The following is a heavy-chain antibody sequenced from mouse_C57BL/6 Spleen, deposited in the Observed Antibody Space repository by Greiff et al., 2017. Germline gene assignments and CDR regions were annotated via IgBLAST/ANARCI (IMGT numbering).Heavy chain of an antibody. CDR1: GFSLSTSGMG. J-gene: IGHJ4*01. CDR3: ARRKDYGSSSYYAMDY. V-gene: IGHV8-12*01. D-gene: IGHD1-1*01. CDR2: IYWDDDK. Sequence: ESGPGILQSSQTLSLTCSFSGFSLSTSGMGVSWIRQPSGKGLEWLAHIYWDDDKRYNPSLKSRLTISKDTSRNQVFLKITSVDTADTATYYCARRKDYGSSSYYAMDYWGQGTSVTVSS.